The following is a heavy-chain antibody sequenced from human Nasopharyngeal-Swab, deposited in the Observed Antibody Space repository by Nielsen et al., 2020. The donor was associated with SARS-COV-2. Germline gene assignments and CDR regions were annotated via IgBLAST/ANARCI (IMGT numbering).Heavy chain of an antibody. CDR1: GYSFTSYW. V-gene: IGHV5-51*01. CDR3: ARPLAAASYYFDY. D-gene: IGHD6-25*01. J-gene: IGHJ4*02. Sequence: GASLTISCKGSGYSFTSYWIGWVRQMPGKGLEWMGIIYPGDSDTRYDPSFQGQVTISADNSISTAYLQWGSLKASDSAMYYCARPLAAASYYFDYWGQGTLVTVSS. CDR2: IYPGDSDT.